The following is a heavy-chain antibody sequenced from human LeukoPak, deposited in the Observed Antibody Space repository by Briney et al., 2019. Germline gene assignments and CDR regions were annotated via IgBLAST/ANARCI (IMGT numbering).Heavy chain of an antibody. J-gene: IGHJ6*03. Sequence: ASVKVSCKASGYTFTGYYMHWVRQAPGQGLEWMGRINPNSGGTNYAQKFQGRVTMTRDTSISTAYMELSRLRSDDTAVYYCARCYALGGMVTAAYYYYSMDVWGKGTTVTVSS. CDR1: GYTFTGYY. CDR3: ARCYALGGMVTAAYYYYSMDV. CDR2: INPNSGGT. V-gene: IGHV1-2*06. D-gene: IGHD2-2*01.